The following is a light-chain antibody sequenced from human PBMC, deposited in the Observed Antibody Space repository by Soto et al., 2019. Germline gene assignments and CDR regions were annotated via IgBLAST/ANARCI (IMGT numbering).Light chain of an antibody. CDR3: QQYNNWPLT. J-gene: IGKJ4*01. V-gene: IGKV3-15*01. Sequence: EIVMTQSPATLSVSPGERATLSCRASQSVSSNLAWYQQKPGQAPRLLIYGASTRATGIPARFSGSGSGTEFPLNINSLQSEDFAVYYCQQYNNWPLTFGGGTKVEIK. CDR2: GAS. CDR1: QSVSSN.